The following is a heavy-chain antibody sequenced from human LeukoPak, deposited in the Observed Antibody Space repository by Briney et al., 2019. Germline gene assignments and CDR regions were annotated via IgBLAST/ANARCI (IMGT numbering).Heavy chain of an antibody. J-gene: IGHJ4*02. CDR2: ISGSGGST. CDR1: GFTFSSYA. Sequence: GGSLRLSCAASGFTFSSYAMSWVRQAPGKGLEWVSAISGSGGSTYYADSVKGRFTISRDNSKNTLYLQMNSLRAEDTAVYYCAKDILRYDSSGYYYVAMFDYWGQGTLVTVSS. CDR3: AKDILRYDSSGYYYVAMFDY. D-gene: IGHD3-22*01. V-gene: IGHV3-23*01.